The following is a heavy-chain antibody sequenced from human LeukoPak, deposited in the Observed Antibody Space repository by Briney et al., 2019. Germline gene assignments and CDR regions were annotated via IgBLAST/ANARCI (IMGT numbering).Heavy chain of an antibody. Sequence: ASVKVSCKASGYTFTSYYIHWVRQAPGQGLGWMGISNPRGGSTKNAQRFQGRVTMTSDTSTSTVYLELSSLRSEDTAVYYCMREAGYGDFDYWGQGTLVTVSS. V-gene: IGHV1-46*01. CDR3: MREAGYGDFDY. D-gene: IGHD4-17*01. J-gene: IGHJ4*02. CDR2: SNPRGGST. CDR1: GYTFTSYY.